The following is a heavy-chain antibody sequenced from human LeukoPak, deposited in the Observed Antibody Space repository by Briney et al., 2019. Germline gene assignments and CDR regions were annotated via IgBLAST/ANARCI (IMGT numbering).Heavy chain of an antibody. CDR2: IYPGDSDT. V-gene: IGHV5-51*01. Sequence: GESLKISCRDSGNSFSTYWIGWVRQMPGKGLEWMGIIYPGDSDTRYSPSFRGHVTISDDKSISTAYLQWSSLKASDTAIYYCVGGEGYSRFDYWGQGTLVTVSS. CDR1: GNSFSTYW. D-gene: IGHD5-24*01. J-gene: IGHJ4*02. CDR3: VGGEGYSRFDY.